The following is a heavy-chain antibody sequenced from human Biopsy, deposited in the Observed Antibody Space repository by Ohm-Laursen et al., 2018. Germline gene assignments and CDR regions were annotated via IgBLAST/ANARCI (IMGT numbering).Heavy chain of an antibody. V-gene: IGHV1-46*01. CDR2: INPSGGST. J-gene: IGHJ5*01. CDR3: AKGGHKAWLDS. CDR1: GYSFTSYY. Sequence: ASVKVSCKASGYSFTSYYMHWVRQAPGQGLEWMGIINPSGGSTDYAQKFQGRVTMTRDTSTSTVYMELISLRSDDTTVYYCAKGGHKAWLDSWGQGALVTVSS. D-gene: IGHD1-26*01.